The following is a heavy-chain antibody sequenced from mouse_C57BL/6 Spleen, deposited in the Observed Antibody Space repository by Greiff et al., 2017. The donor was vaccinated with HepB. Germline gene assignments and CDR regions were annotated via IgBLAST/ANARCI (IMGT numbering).Heavy chain of an antibody. CDR3: ARPGEGYFDY. Sequence: DVKLVESGGGLVKPGGSLKLSCAASGFTFSDYGMHWVRQAPEKGLEWVAYISSGSSTIYYADTVKGRFTISRDNAKNTLFLHMTSLRSEDTAMYYCARPGEGYFDYWGQGTTLTVSS. J-gene: IGHJ2*01. CDR1: GFTFSDYG. V-gene: IGHV5-17*01. CDR2: ISSGSSTI.